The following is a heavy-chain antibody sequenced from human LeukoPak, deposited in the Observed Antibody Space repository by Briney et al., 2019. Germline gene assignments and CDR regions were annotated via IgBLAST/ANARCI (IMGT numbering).Heavy chain of an antibody. CDR2: IYSGGST. Sequence: GGSLRLSCAASGFTVSSNYMSWVRQAPGKGLEWVSVIYSGGSTYYADSMKGRFTISRDNSKNTLYLQMNSLRAEDTAVYYCATTVAGGSGFDPWGQGTLVTVSS. CDR3: ATTVAGGSGFDP. J-gene: IGHJ5*02. D-gene: IGHD6-19*01. CDR1: GFTVSSNY. V-gene: IGHV3-53*01.